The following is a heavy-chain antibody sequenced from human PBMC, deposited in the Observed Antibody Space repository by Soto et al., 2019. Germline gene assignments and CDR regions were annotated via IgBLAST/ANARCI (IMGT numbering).Heavy chain of an antibody. J-gene: IGHJ6*02. CDR3: ASCSGGSCYGRGLYYYYGMDV. CDR1: GFTFSNYA. D-gene: IGHD2-15*01. Sequence: GGSLRLSCAASGFTFSNYAMSWVRQAPGKGLEWVSAISGSGGSTYYADSVKGRFTISRDNSKNTLYLQMNSLRAEDTAVYYCASCSGGSCYGRGLYYYYGMDVWGQGTTVTVSS. V-gene: IGHV3-23*01. CDR2: ISGSGGST.